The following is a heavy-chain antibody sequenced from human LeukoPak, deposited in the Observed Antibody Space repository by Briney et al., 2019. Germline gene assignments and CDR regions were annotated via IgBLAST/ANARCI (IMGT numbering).Heavy chain of an antibody. CDR3: ARHTMYYYDISVFAPSYYYYGMDV. D-gene: IGHD3-22*01. CDR2: ISSSSSYI. V-gene: IGHV3-21*01. J-gene: IGHJ6*02. Sequence: PGGSLRLSCAASGFTFSSYSMNWVRQAPGKGLEWVSSISSSSSYIYYADSVKGRFTISRDNAKNSLYLQMNSLTAEDTAVYYCARHTMYYYDISVFAPSYYYYGMDVWGQGTTVTVSS. CDR1: GFTFSSYS.